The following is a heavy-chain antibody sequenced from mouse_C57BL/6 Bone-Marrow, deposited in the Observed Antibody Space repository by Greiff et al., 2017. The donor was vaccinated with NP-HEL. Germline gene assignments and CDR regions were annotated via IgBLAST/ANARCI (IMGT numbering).Heavy chain of an antibody. Sequence: EVKLQESGGDLVKPGGSLKLSCAASGFTFSSYGMSLVRQTPDKRLEWVATISSGGSYTYYPDSVKGRFTISRDNAKNTLYLQMSSLKSEDTAMYYCARHELRLYYFDYWGQGTTLTVSS. CDR1: GFTFSSYG. J-gene: IGHJ2*01. V-gene: IGHV5-6*01. CDR3: ARHELRLYYFDY. D-gene: IGHD3-2*02. CDR2: ISSGGSYT.